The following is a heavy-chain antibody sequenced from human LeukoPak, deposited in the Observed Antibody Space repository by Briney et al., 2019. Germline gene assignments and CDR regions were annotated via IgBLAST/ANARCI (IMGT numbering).Heavy chain of an antibody. CDR3: ARDGLAVAGTVYYYGMDV. J-gene: IGHJ6*02. CDR2: IYSGGST. D-gene: IGHD6-19*01. Sequence: GGSLTLSCAASGFTVSSNYMSWVRQAPGKGLEWVSVIYSGGSTYYADSVKGRFTISRDNSKNTLYLQMNSLRAEDTAVYYCARDGLAVAGTVYYYGMDVWGQGTTVTVSS. CDR1: GFTVSSNY. V-gene: IGHV3-66*01.